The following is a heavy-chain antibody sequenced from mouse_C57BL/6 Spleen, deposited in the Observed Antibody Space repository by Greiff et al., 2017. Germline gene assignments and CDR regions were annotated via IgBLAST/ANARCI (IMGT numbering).Heavy chain of an antibody. CDR1: GYTFTSYW. D-gene: IGHD2-1*01. V-gene: IGHV1-50*01. Sequence: QLPQPGAELVKPGASVKLSCKASGYTFTSYWMQWVKQRPGQGLEWIGEIDPSDSYTNYNQKFKGKATLTVDTSSSTAYMQLSSLTSEDSAVYYCARGLYYYFDYWGQGTTLTVSS. CDR2: IDPSDSYT. J-gene: IGHJ2*01. CDR3: ARGLYYYFDY.